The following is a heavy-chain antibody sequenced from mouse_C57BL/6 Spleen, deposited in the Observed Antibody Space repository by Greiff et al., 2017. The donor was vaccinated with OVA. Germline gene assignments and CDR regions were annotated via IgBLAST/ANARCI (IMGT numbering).Heavy chain of an antibody. J-gene: IGHJ2*01. D-gene: IGHD1-1*01. CDR2: IYPGDGDT. V-gene: IGHV1-82*01. CDR1: GYAFSSSW. CDR3: ARDGSRVFDY. Sequence: QVQLQQSGPELVKPGASVKISCKASGYAFSSSWMNWVKQRPGKGLEWIGRIYPGDGDTNYNGKFKGKATLTADKSSSTAYMQLSSLTSEDSAVYFCARDGSRVFDYWGQGTTLTVSS.